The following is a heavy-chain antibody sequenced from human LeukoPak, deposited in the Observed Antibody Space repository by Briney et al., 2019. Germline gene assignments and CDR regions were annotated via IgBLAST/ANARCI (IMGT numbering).Heavy chain of an antibody. D-gene: IGHD3-22*01. Sequence: GGTLRLSCAASGFIFSHYGMNWVRQAPGKGLEWVSGITSRSTTYYADSVKGRFTISRDNSKNTLYLQMNSLRAEDTAVYYCARDPAYDSSGYYLGPDAFDIWGQGTMVTVSS. J-gene: IGHJ3*02. CDR2: ITSRSTT. CDR1: GFIFSHYG. CDR3: ARDPAYDSSGYYLGPDAFDI. V-gene: IGHV3-23*01.